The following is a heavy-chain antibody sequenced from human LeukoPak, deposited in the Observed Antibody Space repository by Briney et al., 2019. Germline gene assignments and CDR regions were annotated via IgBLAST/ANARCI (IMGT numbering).Heavy chain of an antibody. V-gene: IGHV1-8*01. Sequence: ASVKVSCKASGYTFTNYDINWVRRATGQGLEWMGWMNPNSGNTGYAQKFQGRVTMTRSTSISTAYMEPSSLTSEDTAVYYCARVSLGYCSGGTCYFQDHWGQGTLVTVSS. CDR3: ARVSLGYCSGGTCYFQDH. J-gene: IGHJ4*02. D-gene: IGHD2-15*01. CDR2: MNPNSGNT. CDR1: GYTFTNYD.